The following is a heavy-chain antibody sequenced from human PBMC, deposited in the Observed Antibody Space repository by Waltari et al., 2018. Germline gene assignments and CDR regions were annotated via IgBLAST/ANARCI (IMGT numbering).Heavy chain of an antibody. V-gene: IGHV4-31*02. CDR1: GFSLSSGSYY. CDR3: AGRGAKMFSI. J-gene: IGHJ4*02. CDR2: ISHSGET. D-gene: IGHD3-3*02. Sequence: QVQLQESGPGLVQPSQTLSLTCSVSGFSLSSGSYYWSWIRQHPGKGLEWIGYISHSGETDYSPSLRSRLTLSVDTSKNQFSLKLNSVTAADTGVYFCAGRGAKMFSIWGRGTLVTVSS.